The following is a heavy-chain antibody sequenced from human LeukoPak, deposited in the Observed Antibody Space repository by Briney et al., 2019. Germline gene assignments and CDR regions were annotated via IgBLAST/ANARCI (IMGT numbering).Heavy chain of an antibody. CDR1: GFTFSSYG. CDR3: ARDGSGTRYYYMDV. J-gene: IGHJ6*03. Sequence: PGRSLRLSCAASGFTFSSYGMHWVRQAPGKGLEWVAVIWYDGSNKCYADSVKGRFTISRDNSKNTLYLQMNSLRAEDTAVYYCARDGSGTRYYYMDVWGKGTTVTVSS. CDR2: IWYDGSNK. D-gene: IGHD3-10*01. V-gene: IGHV3-33*01.